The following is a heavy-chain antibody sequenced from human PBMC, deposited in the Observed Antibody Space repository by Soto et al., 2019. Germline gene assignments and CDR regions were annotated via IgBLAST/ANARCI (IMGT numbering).Heavy chain of an antibody. CDR1: GFTFSSYG. CDR2: ISYDGSNK. V-gene: IGHV3-30*18. D-gene: IGHD2-2*01. Sequence: GGSLRLSCAASGFTFSSYGMHWVRQAPGKGLEWVAVISYDGSNKYYADSVKGRFTISRDNSKNTQYLQMNRLRDEDTAVYYCAKARSCISTSCYGYFDYWGQGTLVTVSS. J-gene: IGHJ4*02. CDR3: AKARSCISTSCYGYFDY.